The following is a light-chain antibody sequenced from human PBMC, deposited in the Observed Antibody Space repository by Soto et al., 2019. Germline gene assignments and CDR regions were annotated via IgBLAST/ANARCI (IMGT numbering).Light chain of an antibody. CDR1: QGISSS. Sequence: QLTQSPSSLSASVGDRVIITCRASQGISSSLAWYQQTPGKAPKFLIYAASTLQSGVPSRFSGSGSGTDFPLTISCLQSEDFATYYCQQYYSYPRTFGQGTKVDIK. CDR3: QQYYSYPRT. V-gene: IGKV1-9*01. J-gene: IGKJ1*01. CDR2: AAS.